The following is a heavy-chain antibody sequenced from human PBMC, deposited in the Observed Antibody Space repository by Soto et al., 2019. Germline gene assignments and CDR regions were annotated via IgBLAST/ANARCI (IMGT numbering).Heavy chain of an antibody. D-gene: IGHD5-12*01. CDR3: AREFVATPNWFDP. V-gene: IGHV4-59*12. CDR2: THHSGYI. J-gene: IGHJ5*02. CDR1: SAPITKYY. Sequence: PSETLSLTCTVSSAPITKYYWGWVRQAPGRGLEWIGFTHHSGYISYSPSLKSRVTISVDRSKNQFSLKLSSVTAVDTAVYYCAREFVATPNWFDPWGQGTLVTVS.